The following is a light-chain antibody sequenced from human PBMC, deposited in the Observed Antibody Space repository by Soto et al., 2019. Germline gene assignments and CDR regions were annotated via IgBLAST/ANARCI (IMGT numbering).Light chain of an antibody. CDR3: QQYGSSPWT. J-gene: IGKJ1*01. Sequence: EIVLTQSPGTLSLSPGERATLSCRASQSVSSSYLAWYQQKPGQAPRPLIYGASSRAIRIPDRFSGSGSGTDFTLTISRLEPEDFAVYYCQQYGSSPWTFGQGTKVEI. V-gene: IGKV3-20*01. CDR2: GAS. CDR1: QSVSSSY.